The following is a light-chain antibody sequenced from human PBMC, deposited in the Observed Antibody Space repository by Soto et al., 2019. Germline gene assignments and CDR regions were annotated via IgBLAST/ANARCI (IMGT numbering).Light chain of an antibody. Sequence: EIVLPPSPATLSFSPGERATLSCRARQSVSSSYLAWYQQKPGQAPRLLIYGASSRATGIPDRFSGSGSGTDFTLTISRLQPEDFAVYYCQQYGSSPSITFGQGKRLEIK. CDR1: QSVSSSY. CDR3: QQYGSSPSIT. CDR2: GAS. V-gene: IGKV3-20*01. J-gene: IGKJ5*01.